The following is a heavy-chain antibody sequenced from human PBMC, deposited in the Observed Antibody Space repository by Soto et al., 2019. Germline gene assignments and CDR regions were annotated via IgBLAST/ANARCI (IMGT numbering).Heavy chain of an antibody. CDR3: AKGGDSSSWAYYFDY. D-gene: IGHD6-13*01. CDR1: GFTFSSYA. V-gene: IGHV3-23*01. CDR2: ISGSGGST. J-gene: IGHJ4*02. Sequence: EVQLLESGGGLVQPGGSLRLSCAASGFTFSSYAMSWVRQAPGKGLEWVSAISGSGGSTYYADSVKGRFTISRDNSKNTLYLQMNSVRAEDTAVYYCAKGGDSSSWAYYFDYWCQGTLVAVSS.